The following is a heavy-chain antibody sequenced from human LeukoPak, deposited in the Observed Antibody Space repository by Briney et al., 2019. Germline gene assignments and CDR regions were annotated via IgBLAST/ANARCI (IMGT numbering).Heavy chain of an antibody. CDR3: ARVEQLGLEWLSQYYYYMDV. J-gene: IGHJ6*03. Sequence: ASVKVSCKASGYTFTGYYMHWVRQAPGQGLEWMGWINPNSGGTNYAQKFQGRVTMTRDTSISTAYMELSRLRSDDTAVYYCARVEQLGLEWLSQYYYYMDVWGKGTTVTVSS. CDR1: GYTFTGYY. CDR2: INPNSGGT. D-gene: IGHD3-3*01. V-gene: IGHV1-2*02.